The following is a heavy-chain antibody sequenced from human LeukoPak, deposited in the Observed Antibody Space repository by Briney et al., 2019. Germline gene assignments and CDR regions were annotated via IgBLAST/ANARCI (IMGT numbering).Heavy chain of an antibody. J-gene: IGHJ4*02. V-gene: IGHV3-43*01. CDR2: ISWDGGST. CDR3: AKDAGEYCSSTSCYTLDY. Sequence: GGSLRLSRAASGFTFDDYTMHWVRQAPGKGLEWVSLISWDGGSTYYADSVKGRFTISRDNSKNSLYLQMNSLRTEDTALYYCAKDAGEYCSSTSCYTLDYWGQGTLVTVSS. CDR1: GFTFDDYT. D-gene: IGHD2-2*02.